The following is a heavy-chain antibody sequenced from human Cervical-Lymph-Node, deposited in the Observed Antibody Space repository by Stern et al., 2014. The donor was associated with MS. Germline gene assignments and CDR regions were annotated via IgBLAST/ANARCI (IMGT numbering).Heavy chain of an antibody. CDR1: GGTFCKFP. D-gene: IGHD6-13*01. Sequence: VGESWAEVTKPGASVEVFCKASGGTFCKFPSSWVRQAPGQGLEGMGGIFPVFGTPTYAQEFRGRVTITADVSTSTVYMELSSLRSDDTAVYYCALSSETSDRWYSLGYDLWGQGTLVTVSS. J-gene: IGHJ5*02. CDR3: ALSSETSDRWYSLGYDL. CDR2: IFPVFGTP. V-gene: IGHV1-69*01.